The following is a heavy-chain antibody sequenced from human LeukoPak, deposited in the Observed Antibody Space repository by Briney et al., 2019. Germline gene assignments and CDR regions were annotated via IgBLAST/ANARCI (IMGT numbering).Heavy chain of an antibody. CDR1: GGSISSYY. CDR3: ARESVWGSYRSPFDY. J-gene: IGHJ4*02. V-gene: IGHV4-59*01. Sequence: SETLSLTCTVSGGSISSYYWSWIRQPPGKGLEWIGYIYYSGSTNYNPSLKSRVTISVDTSKNQFSLKLSSVTAADTAVYYCARESVWGSYRSPFDYWGQGTLVTVSS. D-gene: IGHD3-16*02. CDR2: IYYSGST.